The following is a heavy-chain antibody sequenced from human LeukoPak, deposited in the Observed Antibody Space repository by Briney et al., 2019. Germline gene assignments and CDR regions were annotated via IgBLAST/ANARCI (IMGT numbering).Heavy chain of an antibody. J-gene: IGHJ5*02. CDR1: GGSISSSSYY. CDR3: ARHGYYDHRGWFDP. Sequence: PSETLSLTCTVSGGSISSSSYYWGWIRQPPGKGLEWIGRIYYSGSTYYNPSLKSRVTISVDTSKNQFSLKLSSVPAADTAVYYCARHGYYDHRGWFDPWGQGTLVTVSS. V-gene: IGHV4-39*01. CDR2: IYYSGST. D-gene: IGHD3-3*01.